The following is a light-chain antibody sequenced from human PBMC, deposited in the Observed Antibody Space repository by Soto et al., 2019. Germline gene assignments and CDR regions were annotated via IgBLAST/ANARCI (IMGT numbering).Light chain of an antibody. Sequence: QSALTQPPSVSGSPGQSVTMSCTGTSSDVGGYDYVSWYQQRPGKAPKLLIYDVTKRPSGVPDRFSGSKSGNTASLTISGLQAEDEADFYCCSYGGSFPYVFGTGTKVTVL. V-gene: IGLV2-11*01. CDR1: SSDVGGYDY. CDR3: CSYGGSFPYV. J-gene: IGLJ1*01. CDR2: DVT.